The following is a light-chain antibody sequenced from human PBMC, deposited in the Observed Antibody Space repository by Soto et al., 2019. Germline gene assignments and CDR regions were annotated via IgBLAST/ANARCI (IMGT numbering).Light chain of an antibody. V-gene: IGKV3-20*01. CDR2: DAS. CDR3: QQYDSSPKT. Sequence: EIVMTQSPATLSVSPLERATLSCRASQSVSSNLAWYQQKPGQAPRLLIYDASTRATGIPDRFSGSGSGTDFTLTISRLEPEDFAVYYCQQYDSSPKTFGQGTKVDIK. J-gene: IGKJ1*01. CDR1: QSVSSN.